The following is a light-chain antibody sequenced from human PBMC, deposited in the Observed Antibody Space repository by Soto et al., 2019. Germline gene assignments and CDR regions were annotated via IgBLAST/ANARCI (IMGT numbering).Light chain of an antibody. CDR2: DAS. CDR1: QSVSSD. CDR3: QQRSNWPWT. V-gene: IGKV3-11*01. Sequence: EIVLTQSPGTLSFSPGERATLSCRASQSVSSDLAWYQQKLGQAPRLLIFDASNRATGIASRFSGSGSGTDFTLTISSLEPEDFAVYYCQQRSNWPWTFGQGTKVDIK. J-gene: IGKJ1*01.